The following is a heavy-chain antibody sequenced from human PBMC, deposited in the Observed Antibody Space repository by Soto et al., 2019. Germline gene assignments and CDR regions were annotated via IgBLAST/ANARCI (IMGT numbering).Heavy chain of an antibody. Sequence: EVQLLESGGGLVQPGGSLRLSCAASGFTFSSYAMSWVRQAPGKGLEWVSAISGTGDSTYYADYVKGRFTVSRDNSKNTLYLQINSLRAEDTALYYCAKDRDSSGYYYRNYWGQGTLVTVSS. J-gene: IGHJ4*02. CDR2: ISGTGDST. V-gene: IGHV3-23*01. CDR1: GFTFSSYA. CDR3: AKDRDSSGYYYRNY. D-gene: IGHD3-22*01.